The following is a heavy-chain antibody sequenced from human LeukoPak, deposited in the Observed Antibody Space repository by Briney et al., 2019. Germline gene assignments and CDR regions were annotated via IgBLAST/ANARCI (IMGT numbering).Heavy chain of an antibody. CDR3: ARGRSYGSGSAGAFDI. D-gene: IGHD3-10*01. J-gene: IGHJ3*02. V-gene: IGHV1-2*02. Sequence: ASVKVSCKASGYTLTDYYIHWVRQAPGQGLEWMGWINPNTGATDYAQKFQGRVTMTRDTSISTAYIEVNSLRSDDTAVYYCARGRSYGSGSAGAFDIWGPGTVVTVSS. CDR2: INPNTGAT. CDR1: GYTLTDYY.